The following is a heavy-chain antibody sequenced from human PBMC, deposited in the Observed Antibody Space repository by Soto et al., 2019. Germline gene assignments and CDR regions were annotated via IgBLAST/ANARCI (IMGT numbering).Heavy chain of an antibody. V-gene: IGHV3-30*03. CDR1: GFTFSNYA. Sequence: VQLVESGGGVVQPGTSLTLSCAASGFTFSNYAMHWVRQAPGKGLEWVAAMSFDGTRYYADSVKGRSTISRDSARNTVFLQTSGLRVDDTALYYCTRGRPLPSMNTGDEPLDIWGQGTMVTVSS. CDR3: TRGRPLPSMNTGDEPLDI. CDR2: MSFDGTR. D-gene: IGHD3-16*01. J-gene: IGHJ3*02.